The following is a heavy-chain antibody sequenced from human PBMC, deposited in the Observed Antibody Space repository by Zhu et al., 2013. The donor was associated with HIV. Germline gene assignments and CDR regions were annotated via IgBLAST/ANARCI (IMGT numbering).Heavy chain of an antibody. Sequence: QVQLVQSGAEVRKPGASVEVSCKASGYTFTDYYIHWVRQAPGQGLECMGWINPDTGGTYYARKFQGRVTMTADTSTRTAYMELTRLRYDDTAVYYCARDRISGVTAADNWGHGNPGHRLL. D-gene: IGHD5-12*01. CDR2: INPDTGGT. CDR1: GYTFTDYY. V-gene: IGHV1-2*02. J-gene: IGHJ4*02. CDR3: ARDRISGVTAADN.